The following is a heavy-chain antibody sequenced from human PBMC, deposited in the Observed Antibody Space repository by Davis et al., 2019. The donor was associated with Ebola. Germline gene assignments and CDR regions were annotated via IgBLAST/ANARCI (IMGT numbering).Heavy chain of an antibody. D-gene: IGHD3-22*01. Sequence: ASVKVSCKASGYTFTSYGISWVRQAPGQGLEWMGWISAYNGNTNYAQKFQGRVTITADESTSTAYMELSSLRSEDTAVYYCARVYDSSGYSHDAFDIWGQGTMVTVSS. CDR2: ISAYNGNT. CDR3: ARVYDSSGYSHDAFDI. V-gene: IGHV1-18*01. J-gene: IGHJ3*02. CDR1: GYTFTSYG.